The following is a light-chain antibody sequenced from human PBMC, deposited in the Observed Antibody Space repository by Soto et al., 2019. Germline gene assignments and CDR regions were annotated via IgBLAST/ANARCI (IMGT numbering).Light chain of an antibody. J-gene: IGKJ1*01. Sequence: DVVITHSPLSLPVTALYPASVSCRNSQSLLHSNGYNYLDWYLQKPGQSPQLLIYWGSNRASGVPDGFSGSGSGTDFTLKISRVEAEGVGVYYCMQALQTPWTFGQGTKVDIK. CDR2: WGS. V-gene: IGKV2-28*01. CDR1: QSLLHSNGYNY. CDR3: MQALQTPWT.